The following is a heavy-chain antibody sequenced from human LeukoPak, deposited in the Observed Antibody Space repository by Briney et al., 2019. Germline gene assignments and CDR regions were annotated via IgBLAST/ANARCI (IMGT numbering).Heavy chain of an antibody. Sequence: ASLKLSSKPSRYTLTRYGISWGPEAPRQGVEWMGWISAYNGNTNYAQKLQGRVTMSTDTSTSTAYMELRSLRSDDTAVYYCARVTRGGYSYGTADYWGQGTLVTVSS. J-gene: IGHJ4*02. CDR3: ARVTRGGYSYGTADY. CDR2: ISAYNGNT. CDR1: RYTLTRYG. V-gene: IGHV1-18*01. D-gene: IGHD5-18*01.